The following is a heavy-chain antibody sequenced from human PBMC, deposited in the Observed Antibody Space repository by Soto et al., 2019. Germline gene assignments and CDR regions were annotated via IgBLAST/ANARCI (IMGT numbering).Heavy chain of an antibody. CDR3: IQCRCGGYCLQSYASYYYYGMDV. Sequence: SGPTLVNPTQTLTLTCTFSGFSLSTNGMGVGWIRQPPGKALEWLALIYWDDDKRYSPSLRSRLTITKDTSKNQVVLTMTNMDPVDTFTYYCIQCRCGGYCLQSYASYYYYGMDVWGKGTTVTVSS. D-gene: IGHD2-21*02. CDR1: GFSLSTNGMG. J-gene: IGHJ6*04. V-gene: IGHV2-5*02. CDR2: IYWDDDK.